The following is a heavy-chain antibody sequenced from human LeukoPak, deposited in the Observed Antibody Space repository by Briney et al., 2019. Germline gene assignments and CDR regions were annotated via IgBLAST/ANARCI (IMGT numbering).Heavy chain of an antibody. D-gene: IGHD1-1*01. Sequence: GGSLRLSCAASEFTFSSYAMSCDRQAPGKGLVWVSRINIEGSTTTYADSVKGRFTISRDNAKKTVSLQMNSLRAEDTAVYYCVSDHTGHDDYWGQGTLVTVSS. CDR1: EFTFSSYA. J-gene: IGHJ4*02. CDR3: VSDHTGHDDY. V-gene: IGHV3-74*03. CDR2: INIEGSTT.